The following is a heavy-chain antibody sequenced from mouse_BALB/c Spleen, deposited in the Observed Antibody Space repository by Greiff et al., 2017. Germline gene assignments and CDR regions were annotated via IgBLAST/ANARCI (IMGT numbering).Heavy chain of an antibody. Sequence: EVQVVESGPSLVKPSQTLSLTCSVTGDSITSGYWNWIRKFPGNKLEYMGYISYSGSTYYNPSLKSRISITRDTSKNQYYLQLNSVTTEDTATYYCASYGSSLYYAMDYWGQGTSVTVSS. CDR2: ISYSGST. J-gene: IGHJ4*01. CDR3: ASYGSSLYYAMDY. D-gene: IGHD1-1*01. CDR1: GDSITSGY. V-gene: IGHV3-8*02.